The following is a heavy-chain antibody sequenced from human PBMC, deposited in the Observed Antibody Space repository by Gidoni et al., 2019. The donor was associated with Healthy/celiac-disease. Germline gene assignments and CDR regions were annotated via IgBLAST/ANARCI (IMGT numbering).Heavy chain of an antibody. Sequence: QVQLVESGGGVVQPGRSLRLSCAASGFPFSSYGMNWVRQAPGKGLEWVAVIWYDGSNKYYADSVKGRFTISRDNSKNTLYLQMNSLRAEDTAVYYCAREGEDYYYGMDVWGQGTTVTVSS. V-gene: IGHV3-33*01. J-gene: IGHJ6*02. D-gene: IGHD3-16*01. CDR3: AREGEDYYYGMDV. CDR1: GFPFSSYG. CDR2: IWYDGSNK.